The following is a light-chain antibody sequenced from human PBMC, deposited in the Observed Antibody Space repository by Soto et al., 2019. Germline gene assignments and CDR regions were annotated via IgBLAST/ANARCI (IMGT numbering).Light chain of an antibody. CDR3: QQRYNWLT. Sequence: IVLTQSPATLSLSPGERATLSCRARQTVSTSLSWYQHKPGQAPRLLIYGASNRATGIPARFSGSGSGTDFNLTISSLEPEDSAVYYCQQRYNWLTFGGGTRVEIK. CDR2: GAS. CDR1: QTVSTS. J-gene: IGKJ4*01. V-gene: IGKV3-11*01.